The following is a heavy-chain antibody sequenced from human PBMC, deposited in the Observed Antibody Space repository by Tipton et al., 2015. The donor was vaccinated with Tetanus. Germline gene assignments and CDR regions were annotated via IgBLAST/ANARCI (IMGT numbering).Heavy chain of an antibody. CDR3: ARAYCSGGSCYGGWFAP. Sequence: TLSLTCTVSGGSVSSGSYYWSWIRQPPGKGLEWIGYIYYSGSTNYNPSLKSRVTISVDTSKNQFSLKLSSVTAADTAVYYCARAYCSGGSCYGGWFAPWGQGTLVAVSS. J-gene: IGHJ5*02. V-gene: IGHV4-61*01. D-gene: IGHD2-15*01. CDR1: GGSVSSGSYY. CDR2: IYYSGST.